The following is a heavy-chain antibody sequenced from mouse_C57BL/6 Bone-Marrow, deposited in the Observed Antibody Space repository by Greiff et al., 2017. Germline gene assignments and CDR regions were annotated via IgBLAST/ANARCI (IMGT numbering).Heavy chain of an antibody. J-gene: IGHJ2*01. CDR1: GYTFTSYD. V-gene: IGHV1-85*01. Sequence: VQLQQSGPELVKPGASVKLSCKASGYTFTSYDINWVKQRPGQGLEWIGWIYPNSGGTKYNEKFKSKATLTVDKPSSTAYMQLSSLTSEDSAVYYCARSYYADVDYWGQGTTLTVSS. CDR3: ARSYYADVDY. D-gene: IGHD2-10*01. CDR2: IYPNSGGT.